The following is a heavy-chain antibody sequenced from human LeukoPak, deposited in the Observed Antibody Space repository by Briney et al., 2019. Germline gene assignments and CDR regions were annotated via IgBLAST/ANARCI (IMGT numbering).Heavy chain of an antibody. CDR2: IKQDGSEK. J-gene: IGHJ5*02. CDR1: GFTFSIYW. D-gene: IGHD5-18*01. V-gene: IGHV3-7*01. Sequence: PGGSLRLSCAASGFTFSIYWMSWVRQAPGKGLEWVANIKQDGSEKYYVDSVKGRFTISRDNAKNSLYLQMNSLRAEDTAVYYCARDGRYGPFDPWGQGTLVTVSS. CDR3: ARDGRYGPFDP.